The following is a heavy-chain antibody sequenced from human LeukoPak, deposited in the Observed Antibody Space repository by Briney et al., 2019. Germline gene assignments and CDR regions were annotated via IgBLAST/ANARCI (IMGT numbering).Heavy chain of an antibody. CDR1: GDSISSGGYS. V-gene: IGHV4-30-2*01. CDR2: IFHTGST. J-gene: IGHJ5*02. CDR3: ARELWFANAPGSWLDP. D-gene: IGHD3-10*01. Sequence: SETLSLTCVVSGDSISSGGYSWSWIRQPPGKGLEWIGYIFHTGSTFYNPSLKSRVTISADNSKNQFSLRLSSVTAADTAVYYCARELWFANAPGSWLDPWGQGTLVTVST.